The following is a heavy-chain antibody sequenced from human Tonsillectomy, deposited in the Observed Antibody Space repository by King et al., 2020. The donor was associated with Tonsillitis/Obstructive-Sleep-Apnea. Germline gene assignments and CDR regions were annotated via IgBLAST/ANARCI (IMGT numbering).Heavy chain of an antibody. J-gene: IGHJ4*02. V-gene: IGHV1-46*01. CDR2: INPSGGST. CDR1: GYTFTSYY. Sequence: VQLVESGAEVKKPGASVKVSCKASGYTFTSYYMHWVRQAPGQGLEWMGIINPSGGSTSYAQKFQGRVTMTRDTSTSTVYMELRSLRSEDTAVYYCARQAVVGARTTDFDYWGQGTLVTVSS. CDR3: ARQAVVGARTTDFDY. D-gene: IGHD1-26*01.